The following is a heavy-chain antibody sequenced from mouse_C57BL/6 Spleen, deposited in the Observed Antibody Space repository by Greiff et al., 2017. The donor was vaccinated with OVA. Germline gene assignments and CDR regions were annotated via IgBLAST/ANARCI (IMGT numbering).Heavy chain of an antibody. J-gene: IGHJ3*01. CDR2: INPSNGGT. V-gene: IGHV1-53*01. D-gene: IGHD2-2*01. CDR3: ASRGYDVRAWFAY. CDR1: GYTFTSYW. Sequence: VQLQQSGTELVKPGASVKLSCKASGYTFTSYWMHWVKQRPGQGLEWIGNINPSNGGTNYNEKFKSKATLTVDKSSSTAYMQLSSLTSEDSAVYYCASRGYDVRAWFAYWGQGTLVTVSA.